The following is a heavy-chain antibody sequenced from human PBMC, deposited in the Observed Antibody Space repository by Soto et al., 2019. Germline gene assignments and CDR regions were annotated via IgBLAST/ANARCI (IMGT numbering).Heavy chain of an antibody. D-gene: IGHD5-12*01. V-gene: IGHV3-30-3*01. J-gene: IGHJ4*02. CDR2: ISYDGSNK. Sequence: GGSLRLSCAASGFTFSSYAMHWVRQAPGKGLEWVAVISYDGSNKYYADSVKGRFTISRDNSKNTLYLQMNSLRAEDTAVYYCARDFSMVIVSPGYWGQGTLVTVSS. CDR3: ARDFSMVIVSPGY. CDR1: GFTFSSYA.